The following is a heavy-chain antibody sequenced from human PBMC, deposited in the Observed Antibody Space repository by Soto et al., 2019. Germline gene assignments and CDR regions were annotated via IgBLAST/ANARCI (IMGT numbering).Heavy chain of an antibody. CDR3: ARETYSWFDP. CDR2: IIPLFGTA. V-gene: IGHV1-69*13. J-gene: IGHJ5*02. Sequence: WASVKVSCKASGGTFSSYAISWVRQAPGQGLEWMGGIIPLFGTAHYAQKFQGRVTITADESTSTAYMELSSLRSEDTAMYYCARETYSWFDPWGQGTLVTSPQ. CDR1: GGTFSSYA.